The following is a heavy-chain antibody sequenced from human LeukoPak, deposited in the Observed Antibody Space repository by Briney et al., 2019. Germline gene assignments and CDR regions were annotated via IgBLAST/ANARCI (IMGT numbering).Heavy chain of an antibody. CDR3: ARCDSSGYWYGMDV. D-gene: IGHD3-22*01. CDR1: GYIFTDYG. Sequence: ASVTVSYKASGYIFTDYGIGWVRQAPGQGLEWMGWISAYNGNADYAQKLQGRVTMTTDTSTSTAYMELRSLRSDDTAVYYCARCDSSGYWYGMDVWGQGTTVTVSS. J-gene: IGHJ6*02. CDR2: ISAYNGNA. V-gene: IGHV1-18*01.